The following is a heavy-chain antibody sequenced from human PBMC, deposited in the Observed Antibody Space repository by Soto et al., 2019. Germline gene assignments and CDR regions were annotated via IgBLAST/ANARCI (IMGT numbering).Heavy chain of an antibody. V-gene: IGHV3-23*01. J-gene: IGHJ4*02. CDR3: AKYGSKSSPHYLDY. Sequence: EVQLLESGGGLVQPGGSLRLSCAVSGFTFSNYAVGWVRQAPGMGLEWVSSIFGGGGDTYYTDSVKGRFTISRDSSENRVFLQMNSLRAEDTALYYCAKYGSKSSPHYLDYWGQGTLVTVSS. D-gene: IGHD6-13*01. CDR1: GFTFSNYA. CDR2: IFGGGGDT.